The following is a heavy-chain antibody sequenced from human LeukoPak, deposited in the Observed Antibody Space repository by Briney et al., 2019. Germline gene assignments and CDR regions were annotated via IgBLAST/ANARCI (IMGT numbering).Heavy chain of an antibody. J-gene: IGHJ4*02. Sequence: ASVKVSCKASGYTFTSYAMHWVRQAPGQRLEWMGWINAGNGNTKYSQKFQGRVTITRDTSASTAYMELRSLRSDDTAVYYCARDRWGSSRWYVCYWGQGTLVTVSS. CDR1: GYTFTSYA. V-gene: IGHV1-3*01. CDR3: ARDRWGSSRWYVCY. CDR2: INAGNGNT. D-gene: IGHD6-13*01.